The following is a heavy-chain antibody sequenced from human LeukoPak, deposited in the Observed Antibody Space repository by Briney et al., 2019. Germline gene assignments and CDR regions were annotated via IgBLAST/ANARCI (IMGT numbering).Heavy chain of an antibody. CDR1: GFILSNYD. V-gene: IGHV3-33*01. CDR3: ARRVQYYFDY. J-gene: IGHJ4*02. Sequence: GGSLRLSCAASGFILSNYDMHWVRQAPGKGLEWVAVIWYDGSDKHYADSVQGRFTISRDDSKNSPYLQMNSLRAEDTALYYCARRVQYYFDYWGQGTLVTVSS. CDR2: IWYDGSDK.